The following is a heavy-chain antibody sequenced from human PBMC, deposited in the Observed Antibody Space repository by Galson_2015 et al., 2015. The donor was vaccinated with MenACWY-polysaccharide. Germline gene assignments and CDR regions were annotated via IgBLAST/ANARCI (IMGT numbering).Heavy chain of an antibody. D-gene: IGHD3-10*01. CDR1: GFTFSSYA. V-gene: IGHV3-23*01. CDR2: VSASGGST. J-gene: IGHJ3*02. CDR3: AKDTGPGEYAYSWGIFDI. Sequence: SLRLSCAASGFTFSSYAMSWVRQAPGKGLEWVSGVSASGGSTVYTDSAKGRFTMSRDNSKRSLYLQMNSLRAEDTAVYYCAKDTGPGEYAYSWGIFDIWGRGTMVTASS.